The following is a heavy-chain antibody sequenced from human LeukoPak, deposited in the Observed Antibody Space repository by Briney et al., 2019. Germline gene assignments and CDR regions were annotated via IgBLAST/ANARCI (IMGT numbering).Heavy chain of an antibody. J-gene: IGHJ4*02. Sequence: RASVTVSCTASGYTFSSYGINWVRQAPGQGLEWVGWINDYNGNTNEAQKLKGRVTMTTDTSTSTAYMELRRLRSDDTAVYYCARDGALVAPGSFDYWGQGTLVTVSS. D-gene: IGHD5-12*01. V-gene: IGHV1-18*04. CDR2: INDYNGNT. CDR1: GYTFSSYG. CDR3: ARDGALVAPGSFDY.